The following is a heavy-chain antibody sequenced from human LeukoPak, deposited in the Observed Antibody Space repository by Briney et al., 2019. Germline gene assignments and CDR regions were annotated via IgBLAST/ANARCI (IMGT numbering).Heavy chain of an antibody. V-gene: IGHV3-23*01. CDR1: GFTFSSYA. Sequence: GGSLRLSCAASGFTFSSYAMSWVRQSPGKGLEWVSSISGSGGFGGSGGDTYFADSAKGRFTISRDNYKNTVHLQMTSLRADDTAVYYCARVGPGAWGPGTLVAVSS. J-gene: IGHJ5*02. CDR2: ISGSGGFGGSGGDT. CDR3: ARVGPGA. D-gene: IGHD3-16*01.